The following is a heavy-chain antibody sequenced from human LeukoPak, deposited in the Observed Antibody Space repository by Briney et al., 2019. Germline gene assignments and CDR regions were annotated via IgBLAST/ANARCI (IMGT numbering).Heavy chain of an antibody. CDR1: GGSISSGDYY. V-gene: IGHV4-61*08. J-gene: IGHJ4*02. Sequence: PSETLSLTCTVSGGSISSGDYYWSWIRQPPGKGLEWIGYVYYRGSTNYNPSLESRVTISLDTSKNQCSLKLSSVTAADTAVYYCARGAGYWVYWGQGTLVTVSS. CDR3: ARGAGYWVY. D-gene: IGHD2-8*02. CDR2: VYYRGST.